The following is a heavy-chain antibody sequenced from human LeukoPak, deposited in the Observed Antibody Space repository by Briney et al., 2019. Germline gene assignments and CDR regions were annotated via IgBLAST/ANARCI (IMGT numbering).Heavy chain of an antibody. Sequence: PGGSLRLSCSASVFSFSDSYMSWFRLSAEKGLEWIAYITSSGTTTEYADSVKGRFTISRVNAKNSLYMQMNSLRPEDTAVYYCARDPDYGDPYWGQGTLVTVSS. CDR3: ARDPDYGDPY. D-gene: IGHD4/OR15-4a*01. J-gene: IGHJ4*02. CDR2: ITSSGTTT. V-gene: IGHV3-11*01. CDR1: VFSFSDSY.